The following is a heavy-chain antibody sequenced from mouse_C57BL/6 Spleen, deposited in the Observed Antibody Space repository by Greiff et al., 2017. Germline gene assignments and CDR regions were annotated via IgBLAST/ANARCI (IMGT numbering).Heavy chain of an antibody. J-gene: IGHJ3*01. CDR1: GFNIKDDY. CDR2: IDPENGDT. CDR3: TPNWEQFAY. Sequence: EVQLVESGAELVRPGASVKLSCTASGFNIKDDYMHWVKQRPEQGLEWIGWIDPENGDTEYASKFQGKATITADTSSNTAYLQLSSLTSEDTAVYYCTPNWEQFAYWGQGTLVTVSA. V-gene: IGHV14-4*01. D-gene: IGHD4-1*01.